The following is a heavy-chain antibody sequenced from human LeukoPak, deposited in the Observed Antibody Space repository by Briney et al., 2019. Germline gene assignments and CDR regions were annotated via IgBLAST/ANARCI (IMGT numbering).Heavy chain of an antibody. CDR1: GFTFSSYE. Sequence: GGSLRLSCAASGFTFSSYEMNWVRQAPGKGLEWVSAISGSGGSTYYADSVKGRFTISRDNSKNTLYLQMNSLRAEDTALYYCARDSPSSAFDYWGQGTLVTVSP. J-gene: IGHJ4*02. D-gene: IGHD3-22*01. CDR2: ISGSGGST. V-gene: IGHV3-23*01. CDR3: ARDSPSSAFDY.